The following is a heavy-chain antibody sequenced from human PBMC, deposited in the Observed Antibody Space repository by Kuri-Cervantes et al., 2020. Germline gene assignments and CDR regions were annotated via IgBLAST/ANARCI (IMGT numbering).Heavy chain of an antibody. CDR2: ITGSGGST. CDR3: TTRLGRLRYYYFDY. Sequence: GESLKISCAASGFTFSGYAMSWVRQAPGKGLECVPAITGSGGSTYYADSVKGRFTISRDNSENTLYLQMNSLKTEDTAVYYCTTRLGRLRYYYFDYWGQGTLVTVSS. J-gene: IGHJ4*02. CDR1: GFTFSGYA. V-gene: IGHV3-23*01. D-gene: IGHD5-12*01.